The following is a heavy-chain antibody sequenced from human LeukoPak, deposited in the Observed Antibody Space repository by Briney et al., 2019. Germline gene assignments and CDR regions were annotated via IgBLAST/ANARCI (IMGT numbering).Heavy chain of an antibody. CDR2: INTSGST. V-gene: IGHV4-4*07. D-gene: IGHD4-17*01. CDR1: GGSISSYY. CDR3: ARVGYDYGDYLGAFDF. J-gene: IGHJ3*01. Sequence: PSETLFLTCTVSGGSISSYYWSWIRQSAGEGLEWIGRINTSGSTNYNPSLKSRVTMSVDTSKNQFSLKLSSVTAADTAVYYCARVGYDYGDYLGAFDFWGRGTMVSVSS.